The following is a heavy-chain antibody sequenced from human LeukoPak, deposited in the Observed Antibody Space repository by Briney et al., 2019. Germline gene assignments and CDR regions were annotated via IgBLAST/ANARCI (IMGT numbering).Heavy chain of an antibody. CDR3: VTHYGSGSYYADWFDP. CDR1: GFTLSSYA. V-gene: IGHV3-64D*06. CDR2: ISSNGGST. Sequence: GGSLRLSCSASGFTLSSYAMHWVRQAPGKGLEYVSAISSNGGSTYYADSVKGRFTISRDNSKNTLYLQMSSLRAEDTAVYYCVTHYGSGSYYADWFDPWGQGTLVTVSS. J-gene: IGHJ5*02. D-gene: IGHD3-10*01.